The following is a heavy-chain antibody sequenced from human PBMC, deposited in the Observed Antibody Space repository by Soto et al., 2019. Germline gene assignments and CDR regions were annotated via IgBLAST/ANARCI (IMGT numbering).Heavy chain of an antibody. CDR1: GYTFTSYD. Sequence: QVQLVQSGAEVKKPGASVKVSCKASGYTFTSYDINWVRQATGQGPEWMGWMNPNSGNTGYAQKFQGRVTMTRNTSISTAYMELSSLRSEDTAVYYCARWPDGYYYYGMDVWGQGTTVTVSS. J-gene: IGHJ6*02. CDR3: ARWPDGYYYYGMDV. CDR2: MNPNSGNT. V-gene: IGHV1-8*01.